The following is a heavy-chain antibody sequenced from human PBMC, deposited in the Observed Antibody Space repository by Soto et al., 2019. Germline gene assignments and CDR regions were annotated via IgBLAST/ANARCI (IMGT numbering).Heavy chain of an antibody. V-gene: IGHV3-30*18. CDR3: AKDRGLAESGTWSHYYYGMDV. J-gene: IGHJ6*02. Sequence: QVQLLESRGGVVQPGRSLRLSCVASGFTLTNNGMHWVRQAPGQGLEWVAVISSDGSSYYYGDSVRGRFTISRDTSKNTLFLGMNSLTTADTAVYYCAKDRGLAESGTWSHYYYGMDVWGQGTSVTVS. D-gene: IGHD1-26*01. CDR1: GFTLTNNG. CDR2: ISSDGSSY.